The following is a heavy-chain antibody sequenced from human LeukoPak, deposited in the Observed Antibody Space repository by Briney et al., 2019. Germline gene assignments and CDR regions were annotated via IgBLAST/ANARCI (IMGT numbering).Heavy chain of an antibody. V-gene: IGHV4-39*07. CDR1: GGSISNTLYY. J-gene: IGHJ3*02. CDR3: AREDSAISDNAFDI. D-gene: IGHD1-26*01. CDR2: IYYSRST. Sequence: SETLSLTCTVSGGSISNTLYYWAWIRQPPGKGLESIGSIYYSRSTYHNPSLKSRVTMSVDTSRNQFSLKLYSVTAADTAMYYCAREDSAISDNAFDIWGQGTLVTISS.